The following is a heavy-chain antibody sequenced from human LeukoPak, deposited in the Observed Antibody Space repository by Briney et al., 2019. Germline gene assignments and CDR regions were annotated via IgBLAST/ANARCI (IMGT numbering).Heavy chain of an antibody. V-gene: IGHV6-1*01. CDR1: GDSVSSNSAA. CDR3: AREVSSWPYYYYYYMDV. Sequence: SQTLSLTCAISGDSVSSNSAAWNWIRQSPSRGLEWLGRTYYRSKWYNDYAVSVKSRITINPDTSKNQFSLQLNSVTPEDTAVYYCAREVSSWPYYYYYYMDVWGKGTTVTVSS. CDR2: TYYRSKWYN. D-gene: IGHD6-13*01. J-gene: IGHJ6*03.